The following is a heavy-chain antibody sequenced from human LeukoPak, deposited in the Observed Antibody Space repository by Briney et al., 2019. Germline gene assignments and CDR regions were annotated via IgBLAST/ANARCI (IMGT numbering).Heavy chain of an antibody. CDR1: GFTFSSYA. J-gene: IGHJ4*02. V-gene: IGHV3-23*01. CDR2: ISGSGGST. Sequence: GGSLRLSCAASGFTFSSYAMTWVRQAPGKGLEWVSGISGSGGSTYYADSVKGRFTASRDNSKKTVYLQMNSLRAEDTAVYYCAKGTTLSEYFFDYWGQGTLVTVSS. D-gene: IGHD1/OR15-1a*01. CDR3: AKGTTLSEYFFDY.